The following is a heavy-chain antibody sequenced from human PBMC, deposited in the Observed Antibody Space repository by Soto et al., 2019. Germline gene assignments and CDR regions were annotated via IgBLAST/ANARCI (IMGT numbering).Heavy chain of an antibody. CDR1: GFTFSSYS. V-gene: IGHV3-21*01. D-gene: IGHD5-18*01. CDR2: ISSSSSYI. CDR3: APAAYSYGYRYRFDY. Sequence: GGSLRRSCAASGFTFSSYSMNWVRQAPGKGLEWVSSISSSSSYIYYADSVKGRFTISRDNAKNSLYLQMNSLRAEDTAVYYCAPAAYSYGYRYRFDYWSQEALDNASS. J-gene: IGHJ4*01.